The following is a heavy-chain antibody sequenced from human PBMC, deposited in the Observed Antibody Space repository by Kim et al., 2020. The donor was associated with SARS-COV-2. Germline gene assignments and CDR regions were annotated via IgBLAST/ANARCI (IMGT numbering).Heavy chain of an antibody. CDR2: INHSGST. D-gene: IGHD4-4*01. CDR1: GGSFSGYY. CDR3: ARSPPMTTVKGGAV. J-gene: IGHJ6*02. V-gene: IGHV4-34*01. Sequence: SETLSLTCAVYGGSFSGYYWSWIRQPPGKGLEWIGEINHSGSTNYNPSLKSRVTISVDTSKNQFSLKLSSVTAADTAVYYCARSPPMTTVKGGAVWGQGTTVTVSS.